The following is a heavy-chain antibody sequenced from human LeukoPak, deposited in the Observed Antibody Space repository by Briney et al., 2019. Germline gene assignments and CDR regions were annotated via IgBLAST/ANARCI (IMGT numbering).Heavy chain of an antibody. Sequence: PGRSLRLSCAASGFTFSSYAMHWVRQAPGKGLEWVANIKQDESEKYYVDSVKGRFTTSRDNAKNSLYLQMNSLRAEDTAVYYCARDSHYDRSGYYSYWGQGTLVTVSS. J-gene: IGHJ4*02. V-gene: IGHV3-7*01. CDR3: ARDSHYDRSGYYSY. CDR1: GFTFSSYA. CDR2: IKQDESEK. D-gene: IGHD3-22*01.